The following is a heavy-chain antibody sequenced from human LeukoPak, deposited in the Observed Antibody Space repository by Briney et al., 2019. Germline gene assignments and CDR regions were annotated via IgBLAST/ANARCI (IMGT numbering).Heavy chain of an antibody. CDR2: ISGSVGST. Sequence: GGSLRLSCAASGFTFSSYAMSWVRQAPGKGLEGFSAISGSVGSTYYADSGKVRFTISTDNSKNTLYMQMNSLRAEDTAVYYCANVYGRNFDYWGQGTLVTVSS. D-gene: IGHD4-23*01. CDR3: ANVYGRNFDY. CDR1: GFTFSSYA. J-gene: IGHJ4*02. V-gene: IGHV3-23*01.